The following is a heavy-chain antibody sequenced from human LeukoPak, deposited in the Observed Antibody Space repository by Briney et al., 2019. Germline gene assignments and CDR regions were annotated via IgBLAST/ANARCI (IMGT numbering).Heavy chain of an antibody. V-gene: IGHV3-9*03. Sequence: RPGGSLRLSCAASGFTFDDYGMSWVRQAPGKGLEWVSGISWNSGSIGYADSVKGRFTISRDNAKNSLYLQMNSLRAEDMALYYCAKAISWGSAFDIWGQGTMVTVSS. CDR1: GFTFDDYG. CDR2: ISWNSGSI. D-gene: IGHD7-27*01. J-gene: IGHJ3*02. CDR3: AKAISWGSAFDI.